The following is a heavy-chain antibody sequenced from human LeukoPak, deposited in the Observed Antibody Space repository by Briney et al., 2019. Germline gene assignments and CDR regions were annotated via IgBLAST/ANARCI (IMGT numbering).Heavy chain of an antibody. Sequence: PSETLSLTCIVSGGSIPSGDYWWGWIRRPPGKALEWIASIYYTGSTYYNPSLKSRVTVSADTSKNQFSLKLSSVTAADTTVYYCARQRGGGNWAFDIWGQGTMVTVYS. CDR1: GGSIPSGDYW. D-gene: IGHD2-15*01. CDR2: IYYTGST. J-gene: IGHJ3*02. V-gene: IGHV4-39*01. CDR3: ARQRGGGNWAFDI.